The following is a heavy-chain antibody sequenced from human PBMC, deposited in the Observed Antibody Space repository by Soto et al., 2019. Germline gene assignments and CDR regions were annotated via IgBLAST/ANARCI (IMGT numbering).Heavy chain of an antibody. D-gene: IGHD6-6*01. J-gene: IGHJ4*02. CDR1: GGSISSVDYY. CDR2: IYYSGSS. V-gene: IGHV4-30-4*01. Sequence: QVQLQESGPGLVKPSQTLSLTCTVSGGSISSVDYYWSWIRQPPGKGLEWIGYIYYSGSSYYNPSLKSLITISLDTSNNQFSLKLSSVTDTDTAVYYCARFQYSGSFDYWGQGTLVTVSS. CDR3: ARFQYSGSFDY.